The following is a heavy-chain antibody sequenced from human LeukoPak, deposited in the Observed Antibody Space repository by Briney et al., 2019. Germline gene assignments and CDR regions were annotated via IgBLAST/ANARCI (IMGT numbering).Heavy chain of an antibody. J-gene: IGHJ3*02. D-gene: IGHD3-3*01. CDR2: IYYSGST. V-gene: IGHV4-59*01. CDR1: GGSISSYY. CDR3: ARSRRITIFGVAPGAFDI. Sequence: PSETLSLTCTVSGGSISSYYWSWIRQPPGKGLEWIGYIYYSGSTNYNPSLKSRVTISVDTSKNQFSLKLSSVTAADTAVYYCARSRRITIFGVAPGAFDIWGQGTMVTVSS.